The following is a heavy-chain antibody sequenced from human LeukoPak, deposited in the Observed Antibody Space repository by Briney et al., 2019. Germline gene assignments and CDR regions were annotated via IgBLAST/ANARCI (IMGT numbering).Heavy chain of an antibody. CDR2: LNPNSGGT. J-gene: IGHJ4*02. CDR1: GYTFTNYY. Sequence: ASVTVSCKASGYTFTNYYMHWVRQAPGQGLEWMGRLNPNSGGTNYAQKFQGRVTMTRYTSISTTYMELSRLRSDDTAVYFCARDVGNSYGFDYWGQGTLVTVSS. V-gene: IGHV1-2*06. CDR3: ARDVGNSYGFDY. D-gene: IGHD5-18*01.